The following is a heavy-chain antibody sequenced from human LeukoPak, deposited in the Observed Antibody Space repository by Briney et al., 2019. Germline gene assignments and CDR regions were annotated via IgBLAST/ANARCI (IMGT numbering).Heavy chain of an antibody. CDR1: GGSISSYY. D-gene: IGHD3-3*01. CDR3: ARAPRSGAYWFDP. Sequence: PSETLSLTCTVPGGSISSYYWSWIRQPPGKGLEWIGYIYYSGSTNYNPSLKSRVTISVDTSKNRFSLKLSSVTAADTAVYYCARAPRSGAYWFDPWGQGTLVTVSS. V-gene: IGHV4-59*01. CDR2: IYYSGST. J-gene: IGHJ5*02.